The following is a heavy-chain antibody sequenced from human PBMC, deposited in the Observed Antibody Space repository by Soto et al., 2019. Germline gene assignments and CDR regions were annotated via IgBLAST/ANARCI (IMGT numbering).Heavy chain of an antibody. CDR2: IYPGDSDT. CDR1: GYSFTNYW. CDR3: ATPKQDDVVVPAAIGGFAFDI. J-gene: IGHJ3*02. D-gene: IGHD2-2*02. Sequence: GESLKISRKGSGYSFTNYWIGLVRQMPGKGLEWMGIIYPGDSDTRYSPSFQGQVTISADKSISTAYLQWSSLKASDTAMYYCATPKQDDVVVPAAIGGFAFDIWGQGTMVTVSS. V-gene: IGHV5-51*01.